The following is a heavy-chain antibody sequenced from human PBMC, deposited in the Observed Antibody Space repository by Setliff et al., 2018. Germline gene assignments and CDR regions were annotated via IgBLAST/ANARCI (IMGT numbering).Heavy chain of an antibody. CDR2: IYYSGST. CDR3: ARLGSARYDSSGYYRDNWCDP. V-gene: IGHV4-39*01. D-gene: IGHD3-22*01. J-gene: IGHJ5*02. Sequence: SETLSLTCTVSGGSISSSSYYWGWIRQPPGKGLEWIGSIYYSGSTYYNPSLKSRVTISVDTSKNQFSLKLSSVTAADTAVYYCARLGSARYDSSGYYRDNWCDPWGQGTLVTVSS. CDR1: GGSISSSSYY.